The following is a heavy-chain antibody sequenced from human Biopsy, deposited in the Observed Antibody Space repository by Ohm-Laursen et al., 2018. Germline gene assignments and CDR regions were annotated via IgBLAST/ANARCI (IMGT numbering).Heavy chain of an antibody. V-gene: IGHV3-11*01. D-gene: IGHD3-3*01. Sequence: GSLRLSCAANGFSFAEYYMSWIRQAPGKGLDWVSYISSSGNTEKYADSVKGRFTISRDNAKQSVHLQMNSLRAEDTAVYYCVTEVGVVSSWFNNWGQGTLVTVSS. CDR3: VTEVGVVSSWFNN. CDR2: ISSSGNTE. CDR1: GFSFAEYY. J-gene: IGHJ5*02.